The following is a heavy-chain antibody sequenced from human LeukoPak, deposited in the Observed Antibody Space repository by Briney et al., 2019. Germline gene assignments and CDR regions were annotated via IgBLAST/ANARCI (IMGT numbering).Heavy chain of an antibody. CDR1: GFTFSSYG. Sequence: GGSLRLSCAASGFTFSSYGMHWVRQAPGKGLEWVAVISYDGSNKYYADSVKGRFTISRDNSKSTLYLQMNSLRAEDTALYYCAKDISDYDSSGCLDYWGQGTLVTVSS. V-gene: IGHV3-30*18. CDR3: AKDISDYDSSGCLDY. J-gene: IGHJ4*02. CDR2: ISYDGSNK. D-gene: IGHD3-22*01.